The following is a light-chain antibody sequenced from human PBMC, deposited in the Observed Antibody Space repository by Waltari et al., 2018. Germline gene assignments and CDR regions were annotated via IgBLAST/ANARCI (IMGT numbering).Light chain of an antibody. J-gene: IGKJ1*01. CDR2: AAS. V-gene: IGKV1D-16*01. CDR3: QQYNSYLWT. Sequence: DIQMTQSPSSLSASVGDRVTITCRASQGISSCLAWYQQKPGKAPELLIYAASSFQSGVPSRFSGSGSGTDFTLTISSLQPDDFATYYCQQYNSYLWTFGQGTKVEIK. CDR1: QGISSC.